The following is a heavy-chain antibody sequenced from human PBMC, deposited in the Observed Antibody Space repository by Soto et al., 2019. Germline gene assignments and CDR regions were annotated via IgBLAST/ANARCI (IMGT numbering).Heavy chain of an antibody. CDR2: IYSSGSA. D-gene: IGHD6-13*01. J-gene: IGHJ2*01. V-gene: IGHV4-30-4*01. CDR1: GGSITTGYYY. CDR3: ATLNSSKQPWFFDL. Sequence: QVQLQESGPGLVKPSETLSLTCTVSGGSITTGYYYWSWVRQPPGKGLEWIGHIYSSGSAYYNPSLKSRLAMSVETPKNQFSLKLTSVTAADTAVYYCATLNSSKQPWFFDLWGRGALVTVSS.